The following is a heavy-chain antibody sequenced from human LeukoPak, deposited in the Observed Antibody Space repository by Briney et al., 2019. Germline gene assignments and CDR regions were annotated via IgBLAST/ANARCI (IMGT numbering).Heavy chain of an antibody. CDR1: GGSISSYY. V-gene: IGHV4-4*07. CDR3: AGSVYSNYGAPYFDY. J-gene: IGHJ4*02. Sequence: SETLSLTCTVSGGSISSYYWSWIRQPAGKGLEWIGRIYTSGSTNYNPSLKSRVTMSVDTSKNQSSLKLSSVTAADTAVYYCAGSVYSNYGAPYFDYWGQGTLVTVSS. D-gene: IGHD4-11*01. CDR2: IYTSGST.